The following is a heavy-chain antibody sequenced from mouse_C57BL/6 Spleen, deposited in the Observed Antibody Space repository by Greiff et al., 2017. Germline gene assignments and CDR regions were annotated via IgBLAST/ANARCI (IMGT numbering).Heavy chain of an antibody. CDR2: IDPENGDT. CDR3: TTRDGSSYFDY. V-gene: IGHV14-4*01. Sequence: VQLQQSGAELVRPGASVKLSCTASGFNIKDDYMHWVKQRPEQGLEWIGWIDPENGDTEYASKFQGKATITADTSSNPAYLQLSSLTSEDTAVYYCTTRDGSSYFDYWGQGTTLTVSS. J-gene: IGHJ2*01. D-gene: IGHD1-1*01. CDR1: GFNIKDDY.